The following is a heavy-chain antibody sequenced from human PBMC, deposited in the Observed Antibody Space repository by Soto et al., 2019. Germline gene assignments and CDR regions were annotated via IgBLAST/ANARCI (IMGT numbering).Heavy chain of an antibody. Sequence: QLQLQESGSGLVKPSQTLSLTCAVSGGSISSGGYSWSWIRQPPGKGLEWIGYIYHSGSTYYNPSRKSRVTISVDRSTNQFSLKRSSVTAADTAVYYCAAGGGLPRYYWGQGTLVTVSS. D-gene: IGHD5-12*01. CDR1: GGSISSGGYS. CDR2: IYHSGST. CDR3: AAGGGLPRYY. J-gene: IGHJ4*02. V-gene: IGHV4-30-2*01.